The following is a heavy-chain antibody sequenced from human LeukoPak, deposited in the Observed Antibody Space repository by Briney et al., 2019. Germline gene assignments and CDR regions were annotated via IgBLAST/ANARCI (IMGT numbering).Heavy chain of an antibody. D-gene: IGHD2-2*01. CDR1: GFNFNNYW. V-gene: IGHV3-7*01. CDR3: ARSPGECSSTSCYYFDY. J-gene: IGHJ4*02. CDR2: IKQDGSEK. Sequence: GGSLRLSCAASGFNFNNYWMVWVRQIPGKGLQWVANIKQDGSEKYYVDSVKGRFTISRDNAKNSLYLQMNSLRAEDTAVYYCARSPGECSSTSCYYFDYWGQGTLVTVSS.